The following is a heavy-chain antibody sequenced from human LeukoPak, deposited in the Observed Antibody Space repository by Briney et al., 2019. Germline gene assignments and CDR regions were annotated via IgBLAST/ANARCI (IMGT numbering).Heavy chain of an antibody. CDR2: ISSRGDDT. D-gene: IGHD6-6*01. Sequence: GGSLRLSCTASGFTFSTLAMSWVRQAPGKGLEWVSSISSRGDDTSYADSVKGRFTISRDNSKNSLHLQVNSLRVEDTAVYFCANSLGIAAREYFQHWGQGNLVTVSS. CDR1: GFTFSTLA. V-gene: IGHV3-23*01. J-gene: IGHJ1*01. CDR3: ANSLGIAAREYFQH.